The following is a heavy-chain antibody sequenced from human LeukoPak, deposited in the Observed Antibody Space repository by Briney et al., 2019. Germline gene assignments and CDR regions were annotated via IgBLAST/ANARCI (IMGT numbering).Heavy chain of an antibody. V-gene: IGHV3-15*01. D-gene: IGHD3-10*01. CDR1: GFTFSNAW. Sequence: GGSLRLSCAASGFTFSNAWMSWVRQAPGKGLEWVGRIKSKTDGGTTDYAAPVKGRFTISRDDSKNTLYLQMNSLKTEDTAVYYCTINYYGSGSYGIYYFDYWGQGTLVTVSS. J-gene: IGHJ4*02. CDR2: IKSKTDGGTT. CDR3: TINYYGSGSYGIYYFDY.